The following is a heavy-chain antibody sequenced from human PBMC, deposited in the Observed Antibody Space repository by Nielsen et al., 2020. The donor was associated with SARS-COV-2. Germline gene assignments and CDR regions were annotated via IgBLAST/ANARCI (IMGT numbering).Heavy chain of an antibody. V-gene: IGHV3-9*01. J-gene: IGHJ4*02. Sequence: GGSLRLSCAASGFTFDDYAMHWVRQAPGKGLEWVSGISWNSGSIGYADSVKGRFTISRDNAKNSLYLQMNSLRAEDTAVYYCARDDGDKPFDCWGQGTLVTVSS. CDR3: ARDDGDKPFDC. CDR2: ISWNSGSI. D-gene: IGHD5-24*01. CDR1: GFTFDDYA.